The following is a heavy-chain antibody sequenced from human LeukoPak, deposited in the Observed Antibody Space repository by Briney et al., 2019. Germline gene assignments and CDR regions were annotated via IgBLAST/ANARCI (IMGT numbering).Heavy chain of an antibody. CDR1: GFTFSNAW. CDR2: IKSKTDGGTT. V-gene: IGHV3-15*01. D-gene: IGHD2-15*01. J-gene: IGHJ4*02. Sequence: PGGSLRLSCAASGFTFSNAWMSWVRQAPGKGLEWVGRIKSKTDGGTTDYAAPVKGRFTISRDDSKNTLYLQMNSLKTEDTAVYYCTTDPRYCSGGSCLYWGQGTLVTVSS. CDR3: TTDPRYCSGGSCLY.